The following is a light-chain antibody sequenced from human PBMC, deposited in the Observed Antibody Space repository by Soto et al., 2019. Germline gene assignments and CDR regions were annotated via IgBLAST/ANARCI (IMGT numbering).Light chain of an antibody. CDR2: DTS. CDR1: QSVSRY. J-gene: IGKJ1*01. Sequence: EIVLTQSPATLSLSPGERATLSCMASQSVSRYLAWYQHKPGQAPRLLIYDTSNRATGIPARFSGSGSGTEFTLTISSLQSEDFAVYYCQQYNNWPPWTFGQGTKVDIK. V-gene: IGKV3-15*01. CDR3: QQYNNWPPWT.